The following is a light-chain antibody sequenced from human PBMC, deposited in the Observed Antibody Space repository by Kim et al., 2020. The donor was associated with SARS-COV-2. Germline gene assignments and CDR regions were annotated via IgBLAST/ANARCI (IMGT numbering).Light chain of an antibody. J-gene: IGLJ2*01. Sequence: SYELTQPPSLSVSPGQPATMTCSGDNLGNTYSYWYHQKPGQSPVLLIYQDDKRPSGIPDRFSGSNSGNTATLTISGTQAMDEGDYYCQVWDNNVVVFGGGTQLTVL. CDR3: QVWDNNVVV. CDR1: NLGNTY. V-gene: IGLV3-1*01. CDR2: QDD.